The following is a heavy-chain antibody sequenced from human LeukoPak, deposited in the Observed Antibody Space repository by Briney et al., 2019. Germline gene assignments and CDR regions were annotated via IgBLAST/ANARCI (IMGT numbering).Heavy chain of an antibody. D-gene: IGHD3-22*01. CDR3: ARDEGSGNYYDSSGYFDY. V-gene: IGHV3-11*04. CDR2: ISSSGSTI. Sequence: GGSLRLSCAPSGFTFSDYYMTWIRQAPGKGLEWVSYISSSGSTIYYADSVKGRFTISRDNAKNSLYLQMNSLRAEDTAVYYCARDEGSGNYYDSSGYFDYWGQGTLVTVSS. J-gene: IGHJ4*02. CDR1: GFTFSDYY.